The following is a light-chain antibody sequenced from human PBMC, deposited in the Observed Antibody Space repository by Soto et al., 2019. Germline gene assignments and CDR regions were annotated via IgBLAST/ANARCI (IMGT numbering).Light chain of an antibody. V-gene: IGLV2-14*01. CDR2: GVN. J-gene: IGLJ1*01. CDR1: SSNVGGYDF. Sequence: QSLLSQPASLSWSPGQSIAISFTVTSSNVGGYDFVSWYQHPPGKAPKLIIFGVNDRPSGVSARFSGSKSGNTASLTISGLRAEDEADYYCSSHTASSTLVFGTGTKVTVL. CDR3: SSHTASSTLV.